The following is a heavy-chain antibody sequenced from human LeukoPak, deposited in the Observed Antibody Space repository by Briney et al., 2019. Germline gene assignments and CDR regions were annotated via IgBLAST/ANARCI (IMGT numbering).Heavy chain of an antibody. CDR2: ISGSGGST. J-gene: IGHJ4*02. Sequence: GGSLRLSCAASGFTFSSYAMSWVRQAPGKGLEWVSAISGSGGSTYYADSVKGRFTISRDNAKNSFYLQMNSLRAEDTAVFYCARDPEGFGATYFDYWGQGTLVTVSS. CDR3: ARDPEGFGATYFDY. V-gene: IGHV3-23*01. CDR1: GFTFSSYA. D-gene: IGHD3-16*01.